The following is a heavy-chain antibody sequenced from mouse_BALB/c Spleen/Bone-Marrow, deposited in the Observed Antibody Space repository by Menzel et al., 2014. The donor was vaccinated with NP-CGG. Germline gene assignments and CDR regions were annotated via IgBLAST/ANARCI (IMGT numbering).Heavy chain of an antibody. CDR1: GYTFTSYV. CDR2: INPYNDGT. V-gene: IGHV1-14*01. Sequence: EVQLQESGPELVKPGASVKMFCKASGYTFTSYVIHWVKQKPGQGLEWIGYINPYNDGTKYNEKFKGKATLTSDKSSSTAYMELSSLTSEDSAVYYCARSGRYDGFAYWGQGTLVTVSA. D-gene: IGHD2-14*01. CDR3: ARSGRYDGFAY. J-gene: IGHJ3*01.